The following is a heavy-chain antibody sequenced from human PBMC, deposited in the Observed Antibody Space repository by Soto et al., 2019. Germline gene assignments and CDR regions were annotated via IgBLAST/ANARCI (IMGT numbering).Heavy chain of an antibody. J-gene: IGHJ4*02. CDR1: GYTFSTYY. CDR3: ARYDYNGYYFDY. CDR2: INPSGGST. Sequence: ASVKVSCKASGYTFSTYYMHWVRQAPGQGYEWMGIINPSGGSTTYVQKFQGRVTMTRDTSTTTVYMELSSLRSEDTAVYYCARYDYNGYYFDYWGQGTLVTVSS. V-gene: IGHV1-46*01. D-gene: IGHD4-4*01.